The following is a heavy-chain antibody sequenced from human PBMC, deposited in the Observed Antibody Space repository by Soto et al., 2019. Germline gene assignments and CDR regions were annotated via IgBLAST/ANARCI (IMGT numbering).Heavy chain of an antibody. CDR1: GGSISSGGYF. V-gene: IGHV4-39*01. J-gene: IGHJ3*02. CDR2: LFYTGHT. CDR3: ARRYGGAFDI. Sequence: PSETLSLTCALSGGSISSGGYFLGWIRQTPWSDLQWIGSLFYTGHTYYNPSLLSRVTISADTSKNQFSLKLSSVTAADTAVYYCARRYGGAFDIWGQGTMVTVSS. D-gene: IGHD3-10*01.